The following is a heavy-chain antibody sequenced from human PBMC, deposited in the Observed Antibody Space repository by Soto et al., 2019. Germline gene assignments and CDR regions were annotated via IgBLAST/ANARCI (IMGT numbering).Heavy chain of an antibody. Sequence: EVQLLESGGGLVQPGGSLRLSCAASGFTFSTYAMSWVRQAPGKGLEWVSAISASGGATYYADSVKGRFTISRDKSNSTVFLQMNSLRAEDTAMYYCAKDRYSSSWYDYWGQGTLVTVSS. J-gene: IGHJ4*02. CDR2: ISASGGAT. V-gene: IGHV3-23*01. CDR3: AKDRYSSSWYDY. D-gene: IGHD6-13*01. CDR1: GFTFSTYA.